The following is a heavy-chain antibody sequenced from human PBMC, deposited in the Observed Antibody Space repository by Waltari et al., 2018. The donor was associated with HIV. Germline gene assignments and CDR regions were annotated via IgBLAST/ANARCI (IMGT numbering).Heavy chain of an antibody. CDR1: GGSFSGYY. J-gene: IGHJ5*02. CDR2: INHSGST. V-gene: IGHV4-34*01. D-gene: IGHD3-22*01. CDR3: ARGPGNYYDSSGYYWNWFDP. Sequence: QVQLQQWGAGLLKPSETLSLTCAVYGGSFSGYYWSWIRQPPGKGPEWIGEINHSGSTNYNPSLKSRVTISVDTSKNQFSLKLSSVTAADTAVYYCARGPGNYYDSSGYYWNWFDPWGQGTLDTVSS.